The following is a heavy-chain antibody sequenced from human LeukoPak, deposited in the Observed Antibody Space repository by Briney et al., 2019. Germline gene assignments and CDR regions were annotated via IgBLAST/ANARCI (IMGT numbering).Heavy chain of an antibody. Sequence: PGGSLRLSCATSGFTFFDYGPSWVRRAPGKGLEWLCAINYNGAITDYAVSVKGRFTISRENAKNSLYLRMDSLRAEDTALYYCARDRLGPSFSVSHFDLWGQGTLVTVSS. CDR1: GFTFFDYG. J-gene: IGHJ4*02. V-gene: IGHV3-20*04. CDR3: ARDRLGPSFSVSHFDL. D-gene: IGHD3-3*02. CDR2: INYNGAIT.